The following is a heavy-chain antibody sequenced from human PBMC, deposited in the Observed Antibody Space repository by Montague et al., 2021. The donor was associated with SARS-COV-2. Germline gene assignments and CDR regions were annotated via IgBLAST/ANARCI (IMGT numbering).Heavy chain of an antibody. J-gene: IGHJ3*01. CDR2: ISTTGANT. V-gene: IGHV3-23*01. D-gene: IGHD3-22*01. CDR1: GFTFSSYG. Sequence: SLRLSCAASGFTFSSYGMSWVRQAPGKGLEWVSAISTTGANTYYAGSVKGRFTISRDNSKNTLYLQLNSLRDEDTAVYYCAKEGVVVGADGFDYWGQGTRVIASS. CDR3: AKEGVVVGADGFDY.